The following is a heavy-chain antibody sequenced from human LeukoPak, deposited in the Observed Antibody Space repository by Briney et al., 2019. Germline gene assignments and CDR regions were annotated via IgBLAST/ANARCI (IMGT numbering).Heavy chain of an antibody. J-gene: IGHJ6*03. CDR2: INHSGSN. V-gene: IGHV4-34*01. D-gene: IGHD2-2*01. CDR1: GGSFSGYY. CDR3: ARGAGNHVYADIVVVPAATNGPGYYYYMDV. Sequence: SETLSLTCAVYGGSFSGYYWSWIRQPPGKGLEWIGEINHSGSNNYNPSLTSRGTISVDTSKNQFSLKLSSVTAADTAVYYWARGAGNHVYADIVVVPAATNGPGYYYYMDVWGKGTTVTVSS.